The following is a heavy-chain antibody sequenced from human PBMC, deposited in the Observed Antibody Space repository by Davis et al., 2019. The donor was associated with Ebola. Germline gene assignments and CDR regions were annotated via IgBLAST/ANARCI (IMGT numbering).Heavy chain of an antibody. CDR1: GFTFSSSA. V-gene: IGHV3-23*01. J-gene: IGHJ2*01. D-gene: IGHD5/OR15-5a*01. Sequence: PGGSLRLSCAASGFTFSSSAMSWGRQAPGKGLEWVSSIGSGGGSIYYADSVKGRFTISRDNAKNSLFLQMNSLRAEDTAVYYCARGLYYFDLWGRGTLVTVSS. CDR3: ARGLYYFDL. CDR2: IGSGGGSI.